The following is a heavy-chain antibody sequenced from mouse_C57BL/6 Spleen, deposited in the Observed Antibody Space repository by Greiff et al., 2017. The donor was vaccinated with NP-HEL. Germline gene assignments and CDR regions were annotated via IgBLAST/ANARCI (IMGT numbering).Heavy chain of an antibody. CDR2: IDPETGGT. CDR3: ARGLINTTVVAYWYFDV. V-gene: IGHV1-15*01. CDR1: GYTFTDYE. Sequence: QVQLKESGAELVRPGASVTLSCKASGYTFTDYEMHWVKQTPVHGLEWIGAIDPETGGTAYNQKFKGKAILTADKSSSTAYMELRSLTSEDSAVYYCARGLINTTVVAYWYFDVWGTGTTVTVSS. D-gene: IGHD1-1*01. J-gene: IGHJ1*03.